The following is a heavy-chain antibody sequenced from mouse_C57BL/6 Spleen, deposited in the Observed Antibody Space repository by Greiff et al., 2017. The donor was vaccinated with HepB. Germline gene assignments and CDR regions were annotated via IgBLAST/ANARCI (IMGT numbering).Heavy chain of an antibody. CDR3: ASNYGAY. V-gene: IGHV1-85*01. Sequence: QVQLQQSGPELVKPGASVKLSCKASSYTFTSYDINWVKQRPGQGLEWIGWIYPRDGSTKYNGKFKGKATLTVDTSSSTAYMELHSLTSEDSAVYFCASNYGAYWGQGTLVTVSA. D-gene: IGHD1-1*01. CDR1: SYTFTSYD. CDR2: IYPRDGST. J-gene: IGHJ3*01.